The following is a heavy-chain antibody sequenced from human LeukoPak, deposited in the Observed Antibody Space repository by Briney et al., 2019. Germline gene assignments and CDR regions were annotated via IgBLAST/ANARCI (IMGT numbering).Heavy chain of an antibody. Sequence: VASVKVSCKASGYTFSSYAFTWVRQAPGQGLEWMGWISAYDGNTNYPQKFQGRVTMTTDTSTSTAYMELRSLRSDDTAVYFCARGPIGAPDYYFDYWGQGTLVTVSS. CDR2: ISAYDGNT. D-gene: IGHD3-10*01. CDR1: GYTFSSYA. CDR3: ARGPIGAPDYYFDY. V-gene: IGHV1-18*01. J-gene: IGHJ4*02.